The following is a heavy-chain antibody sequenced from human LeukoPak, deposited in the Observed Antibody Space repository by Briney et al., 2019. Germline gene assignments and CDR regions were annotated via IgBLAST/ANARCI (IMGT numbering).Heavy chain of an antibody. V-gene: IGHV1-69*05. CDR1: GGTFISYA. CDR3: ASYDSSGYYRHDGYFDL. D-gene: IGHD3-22*01. CDR2: IIPIFGTA. J-gene: IGHJ2*01. Sequence: SVKVSCKASGGTFISYAISWVRQAPGQGLEWMGRIIPIFGTANYAQRFQGRATITTDESTSTAYMELSSLRSEDTAVYYCASYDSSGYYRHDGYFDLWGRGTLVTVSS.